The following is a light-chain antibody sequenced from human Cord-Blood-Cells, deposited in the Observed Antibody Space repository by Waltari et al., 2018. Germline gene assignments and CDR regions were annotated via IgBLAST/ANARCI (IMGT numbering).Light chain of an antibody. CDR2: DVS. J-gene: IGLJ1*01. Sequence: QSALTQPASVSGSPGQSITISCTGTSSDVVVSNYLSWYQQNQGKDAKRMIYDVSKRPSGVFHRFSGSKSCNKPSLTISGLQAEEEADYCCSSYTPNRILCVFGTGTKVT. CDR1: SSDVVVSNY. CDR3: SSYTPNRILCV. V-gene: IGLV2-14*01.